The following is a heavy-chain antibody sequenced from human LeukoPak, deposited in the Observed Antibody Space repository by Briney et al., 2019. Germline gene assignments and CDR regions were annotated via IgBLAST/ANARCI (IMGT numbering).Heavy chain of an antibody. V-gene: IGHV3-30*19. J-gene: IGHJ4*02. CDR1: GFNFRAYW. D-gene: IGHD6-6*01. CDR3: ARRARSAAHTDNYFDY. CDR2: MSYDGNNE. Sequence: SEGSLRLSCTTSGFNFRAYWMAWVRQAPGKGLEWVALMSYDGNNEYYTDSVKGRFTISRDNSKNTLYLQMNSLRAEDTAVYYCARRARSAAHTDNYFDYWGQGTLVTVSS.